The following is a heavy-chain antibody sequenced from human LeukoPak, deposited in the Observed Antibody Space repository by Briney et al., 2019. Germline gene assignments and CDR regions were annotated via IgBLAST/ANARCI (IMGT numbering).Heavy chain of an antibody. CDR2: TYISGST. CDR3: ARGPITMIVGRGFDP. Sequence: SETLSLTCTVSGGSIRSYYWSWIRQPAGKGLEWIGRTYISGSTNYNPSLKSRVTMSVDTSKNQFSLKLTSVTAADTAVYYCARGPITMIVGRGFDPWGQGTLVTVSS. J-gene: IGHJ5*02. V-gene: IGHV4-4*07. CDR1: GGSIRSYY. D-gene: IGHD3-22*01.